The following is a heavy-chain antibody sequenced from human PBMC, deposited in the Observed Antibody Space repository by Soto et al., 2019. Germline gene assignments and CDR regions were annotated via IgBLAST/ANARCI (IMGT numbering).Heavy chain of an antibody. D-gene: IGHD3-22*01. CDR1: GFTFSSYS. J-gene: IGHJ4*02. CDR2: ISSSSSTI. CDR3: AGSRWLLLNY. V-gene: IGHV3-48*02. Sequence: PGGSLRLSCAASGFTFSSYSMNWVRQAPGKGLEWVSYISSSSSTIYYADSVKGRFSISRDNAKNSLYLQMNSLRDEDTAVYYCAGSRWLLLNYWGQGTLVTVSS.